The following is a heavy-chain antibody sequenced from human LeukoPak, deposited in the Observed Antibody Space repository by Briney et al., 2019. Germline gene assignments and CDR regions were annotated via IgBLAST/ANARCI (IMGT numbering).Heavy chain of an antibody. CDR1: GFSVSNNY. V-gene: IGHV3-23*01. Sequence: GESLRLSCAASGFSVSNNYMSRVRQAPGKGLEWVSAISGSGGSTYYADSVKGRFTISRDNSKNTLYLQMNSLRAEDTAVYYCAKADTYYYGSGSYDYWGQGTLVTVSS. D-gene: IGHD3-10*01. CDR2: ISGSGGST. CDR3: AKADTYYYGSGSYDY. J-gene: IGHJ4*02.